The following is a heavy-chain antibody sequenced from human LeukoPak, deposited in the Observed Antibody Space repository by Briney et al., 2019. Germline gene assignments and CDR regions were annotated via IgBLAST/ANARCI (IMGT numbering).Heavy chain of an antibody. V-gene: IGHV3-73*01. D-gene: IGHD2-15*01. Sequence: PGGSLRLSCVVSGFTFSGSAVHWVRQASGKGLEWVGRIRSKANNYATAYAASVKGRFIISRDDSKNTAYLQMNSLKTEDTAVYYCAKCRSLSPASATNYWGQGTLVTVSS. CDR1: GFTFSGSA. CDR2: IRSKANNYAT. J-gene: IGHJ4*02. CDR3: AKCRSLSPASATNY.